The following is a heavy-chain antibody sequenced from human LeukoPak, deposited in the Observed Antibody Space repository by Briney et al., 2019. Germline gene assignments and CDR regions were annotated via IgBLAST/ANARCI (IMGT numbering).Heavy chain of an antibody. D-gene: IGHD2-2*01. J-gene: IGHJ5*02. CDR3: ARGPARQPDP. CDR2: INHSGST. V-gene: IGHV4-34*01. Sequence: SSETLSLTCAVYGVSFSGYSWSWLRQPPGKGLEWIGEINHSGSTNYNPSLKSRVTISLDTSKNQFSLKLNSVTAADTAVYYCARGPARQPDPWGQGTLVTVSS. CDR1: GVSFSGYS.